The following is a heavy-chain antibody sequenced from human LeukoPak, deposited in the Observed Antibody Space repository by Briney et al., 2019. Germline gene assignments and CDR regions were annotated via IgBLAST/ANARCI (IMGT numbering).Heavy chain of an antibody. Sequence: ASVKVSCKASGYSFTSYGIRWVRKAPGQGLEWMGWISAYNGNTNYAQKLQGRVTMTTDTSTSTAYMELSSLRSEDTAVYYCATGDMIALYWGQGTLVTVSS. CDR3: ATGDMIALY. CDR1: GYSFTSYG. J-gene: IGHJ4*02. D-gene: IGHD3-22*01. CDR2: ISAYNGNT. V-gene: IGHV1-18*01.